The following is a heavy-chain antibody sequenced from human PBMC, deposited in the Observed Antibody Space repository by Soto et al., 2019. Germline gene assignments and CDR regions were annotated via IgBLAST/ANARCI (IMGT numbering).Heavy chain of an antibody. CDR1: GGSFSGYY. CDR2: INHSGST. Sequence: SETLSVTCTVYGGSFSGYYWSWIRQPPGKGLEWIGEINHSGSTNYNPSLKSRVTISVDTSKNQFSLKLSSVTAADTAVYYCARSKWGSSWYPYWGQGTLVTVSS. CDR3: ARSKWGSSWYPY. V-gene: IGHV4-34*01. D-gene: IGHD6-13*01. J-gene: IGHJ4*02.